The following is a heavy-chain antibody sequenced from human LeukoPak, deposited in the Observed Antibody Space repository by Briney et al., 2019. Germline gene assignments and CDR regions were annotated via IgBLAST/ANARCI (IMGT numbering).Heavy chain of an antibody. Sequence: ASVKVSCKASGYTFINYGISWVRQAPGQGLEWMGWISTYNGHTKYAQKLQGRVTMTTDTSTSTAYMELRSLRSEDTAVYYCARRGAVADAFDIWGQGTMVTVSS. J-gene: IGHJ3*02. V-gene: IGHV1-18*01. CDR1: GYTFINYG. CDR2: ISTYNGHT. D-gene: IGHD4-23*01. CDR3: ARRGAVADAFDI.